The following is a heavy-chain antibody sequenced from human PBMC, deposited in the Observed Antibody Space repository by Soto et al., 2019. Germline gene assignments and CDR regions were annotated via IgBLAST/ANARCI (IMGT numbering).Heavy chain of an antibody. CDR1: GFTFSSYA. V-gene: IGHV3-23*01. D-gene: IGHD3-22*01. CDR2: ISGSGGST. CDR3: AKGQYDPHYYYDSSGYSGSDYYYYGMDV. J-gene: IGHJ6*02. Sequence: HPGGSLRLSCAASGFTFSSYAMSWVRQAPGKGLEWVSAISGSGGSTYYADSVKGRFTISRDNSKNTLYLQMNSLRAEDTAVYYCAKGQYDPHYYYDSSGYSGSDYYYYGMDVWGQGTTVTVSS.